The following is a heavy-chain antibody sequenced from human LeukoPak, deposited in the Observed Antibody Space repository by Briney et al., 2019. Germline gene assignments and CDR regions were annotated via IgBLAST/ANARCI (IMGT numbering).Heavy chain of an antibody. V-gene: IGHV3-7*01. Sequence: GGSLRLSCVVSGSAISNSWMTWVRQAPGKGLEWVANIKQDGSEKHYVDSVRGRFTISRDNVKDSLYLQVNSLRVEDTAVYYCAREPGLGYAFDIWGQGTMVSVSS. CDR2: IKQDGSEK. D-gene: IGHD3-10*01. CDR3: AREPGLGYAFDI. CDR1: GSAISNSW. J-gene: IGHJ3*02.